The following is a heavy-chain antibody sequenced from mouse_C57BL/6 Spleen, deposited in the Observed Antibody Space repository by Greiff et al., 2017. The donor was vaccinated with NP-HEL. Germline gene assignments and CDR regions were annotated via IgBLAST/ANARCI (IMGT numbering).Heavy chain of an antibody. CDR1: GYSITSGYY. D-gene: IGHD1-1*01. CDR3: ARIYYYGSSFRDY. V-gene: IGHV3-6*01. CDR2: ISYDGSN. Sequence: DVQLQESGPGLVKPSQSLSLTCSVTGYSITSGYYWNWIRQFPGNKLEWMGYISYDGSNNYNPSLKNRISITRDTSKNQFFLKLNSVTTEDTATYYCARIYYYGSSFRDYWGQGTTLTVSS. J-gene: IGHJ2*01.